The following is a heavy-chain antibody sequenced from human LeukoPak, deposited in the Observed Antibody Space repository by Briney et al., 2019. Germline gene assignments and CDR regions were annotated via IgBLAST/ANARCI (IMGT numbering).Heavy chain of an antibody. CDR3: ARLGGSYVDY. CDR1: GGSISSGGYS. Sequence: PSQTLSLTCAVSGGSISSGGYSWSWIRQPPGKGLEWIGEINHSGSTNYNPSLKSRVTISVDTPKNQFSLKLTSVTAADTAVYYCARLGGSYVDYWGQGTLVTVSS. CDR2: INHSGST. J-gene: IGHJ4*02. V-gene: IGHV4-30-2*01. D-gene: IGHD1-26*01.